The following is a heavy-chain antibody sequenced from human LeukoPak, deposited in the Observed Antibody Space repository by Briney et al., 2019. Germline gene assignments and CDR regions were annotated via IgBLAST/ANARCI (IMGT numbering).Heavy chain of an antibody. J-gene: IGHJ4*02. D-gene: IGHD2-8*01. CDR1: GFTFSTCW. V-gene: IGHV3-7*01. Sequence: PGGSLRLSCAASGFTFSTCWMSWVRQAPGKGLEWVANIKQDGTEKYYVDSVKGRFTISRDNAKNSLYLQMNSLRAEDTAVYYCASGVYYLDYWGQGTLVTVSS. CDR3: ASGVYYLDY. CDR2: IKQDGTEK.